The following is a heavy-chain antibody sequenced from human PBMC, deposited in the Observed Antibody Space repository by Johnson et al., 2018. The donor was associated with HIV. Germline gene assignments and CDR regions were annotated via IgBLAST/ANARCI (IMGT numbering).Heavy chain of an antibody. Sequence: QVQLVESGGGVVQPGRSLRLSCAASGFTFSSYGMHWVRRAPGKGLQWVAVISYDGSNKYYADSVKGRFTISRDNSKNTLYLQMGSLRAEDMAVYYCARENLSSGAFDIWGQGTMVTVSS. J-gene: IGHJ3*02. V-gene: IGHV3-30*19. CDR2: ISYDGSNK. CDR1: GFTFSSYG. CDR3: ARENLSSGAFDI.